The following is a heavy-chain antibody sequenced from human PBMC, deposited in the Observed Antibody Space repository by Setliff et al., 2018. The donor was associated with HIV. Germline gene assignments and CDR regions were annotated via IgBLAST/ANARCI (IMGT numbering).Heavy chain of an antibody. Sequence: TSETLSLTCAVYGGSFSGYYWTWIRQPPGKGLEWIGEITHSGSTNYNPSLETRVTISVDTSKNQFSLKLSSVTAADTAVYYCAKGVAGLQYYYYYMDVWGKGTTVTV. V-gene: IGHV4-34*01. J-gene: IGHJ6*03. CDR3: AKGVAGLQYYYYYMDV. CDR1: GGSFSGYY. CDR2: ITHSGST. D-gene: IGHD6-19*01.